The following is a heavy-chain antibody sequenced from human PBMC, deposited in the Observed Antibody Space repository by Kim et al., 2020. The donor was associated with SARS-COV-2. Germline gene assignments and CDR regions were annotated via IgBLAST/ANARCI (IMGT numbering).Heavy chain of an antibody. V-gene: IGHV3-11*01. CDR2: ISSGGTMV. CDR1: GFSFSDDD. D-gene: IGHD3-10*01. CDR3: AKSPDEFGSGTYDY. Sequence: GGSLRLSCAGSGFSFSDDDMSWFRRAPGNGLEWISHISSGGTMVHYAESVKGRFIISKDIAKNSVYLQLNDLRPEDTAIYYCAKSPDEFGSGTYDYWGPG. J-gene: IGHJ4*02.